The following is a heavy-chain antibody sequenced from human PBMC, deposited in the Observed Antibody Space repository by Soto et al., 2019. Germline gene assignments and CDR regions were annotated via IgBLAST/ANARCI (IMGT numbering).Heavy chain of an antibody. V-gene: IGHV4-30-4*01. Sequence: QVQLQESGPGLMKPSQTLSLTCAVSGGSISSVDYYWSWIRQPPGKGLEWIGYIYYSRNTYYNPFLKGRVTISVDTSKTQFPLKLSSVTAEATAVYYCARAKTYFDYWGQGTLVTVSP. CDR2: IYYSRNT. CDR1: GGSISSVDYY. CDR3: ARAKTYFDY. J-gene: IGHJ4*02.